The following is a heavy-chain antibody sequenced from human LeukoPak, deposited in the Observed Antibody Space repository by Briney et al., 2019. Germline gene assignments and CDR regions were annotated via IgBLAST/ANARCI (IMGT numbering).Heavy chain of an antibody. CDR3: ARDSYDFWSGRQTNWFDP. CDR1: GGSISSYY. Sequence: SETLSLTCTVSGGSISSYYWSWIRQPPGKGLEWIGYIYYSGSTNYNPSLKSRVTISVDTSKNQFSLKLSSVTAADTAVYYCARDSYDFWSGRQTNWFDPWGQGTLVTVSS. V-gene: IGHV4-59*01. J-gene: IGHJ5*02. D-gene: IGHD3-3*01. CDR2: IYYSGST.